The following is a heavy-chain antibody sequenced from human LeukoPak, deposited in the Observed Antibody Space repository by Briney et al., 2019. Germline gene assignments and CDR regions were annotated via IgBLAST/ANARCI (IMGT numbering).Heavy chain of an antibody. CDR2: INPSGGST. D-gene: IGHD6-13*01. CDR3: ARVGKLAAADHTFDY. Sequence: GASVKVSCKASGYTFTSYYMYWVRQAPGQGLEWMGIINPSGGSTSYAQKFQGRVTMTRDMSTSTVYMELSSLRSEDTAVYYCARVGKLAAADHTFDYWGQGTLVTVSS. V-gene: IGHV1-46*01. J-gene: IGHJ4*02. CDR1: GYTFTSYY.